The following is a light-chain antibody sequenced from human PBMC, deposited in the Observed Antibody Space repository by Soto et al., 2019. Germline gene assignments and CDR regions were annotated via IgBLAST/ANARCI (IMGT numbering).Light chain of an antibody. V-gene: IGKV3-15*01. CDR2: GAS. Sequence: EIVMTQSPASLSVSPGDGATVSCRASQTVASNLAWYQQKPGQGPRLLIHGASTRAARVPARFSGSGSGTDFTLTISSLQSEDFAVYYCQQYHNWPPQYTFGQGTKLQIK. CDR3: QQYHNWPPQYT. J-gene: IGKJ2*01. CDR1: QTVASN.